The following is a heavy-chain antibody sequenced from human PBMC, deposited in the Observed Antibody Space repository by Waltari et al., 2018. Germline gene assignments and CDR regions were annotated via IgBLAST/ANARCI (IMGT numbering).Heavy chain of an antibody. CDR3: TRESSSWYSGYFQH. Sequence: LESGGGLVQPGGSLRLSCVASKFAFNIYAMSWVRQAPGKGLEWVSTISSSGENHYYADAVKGRFTISKDDSRSTLFLQMNSLKTEDTAVYYCTRESSSWYSGYFQHWGQGTLVTVSS. CDR1: KFAFNIYA. V-gene: IGHV3-23*01. CDR2: ISSSGENH. D-gene: IGHD6-13*01. J-gene: IGHJ1*01.